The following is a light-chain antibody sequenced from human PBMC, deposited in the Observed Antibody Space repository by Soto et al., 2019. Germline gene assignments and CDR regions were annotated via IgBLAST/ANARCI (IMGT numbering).Light chain of an antibody. Sequence: QSVLTQPASVSGSPGQSITISCTGTSSDLGGYNYVSWYQQLPGKAPKLMIYDVSNRPSGVSNRFSGSKSGNTASLTISGLQAEDEADYYCNSYTSTTTPYVFGTGTKLTVL. CDR1: SSDLGGYNY. CDR2: DVS. V-gene: IGLV2-14*03. J-gene: IGLJ1*01. CDR3: NSYTSTTTPYV.